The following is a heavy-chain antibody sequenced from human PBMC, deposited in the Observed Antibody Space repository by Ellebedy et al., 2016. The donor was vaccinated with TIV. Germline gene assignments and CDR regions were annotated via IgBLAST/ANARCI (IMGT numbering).Heavy chain of an antibody. J-gene: IGHJ1*01. D-gene: IGHD5-24*01. CDR1: GFTFSSYS. CDR2: ISGSSGAI. Sequence: GESLKISCAASGFTFSSYSMNWVRQAPGKGLEWVSYISGSSGAIQYADSVKGRFTISRDNAKSSLYLQMNSLTDEDTAVYYCARDPSGYNNRWHSLQYWGQGSLVTVSS. V-gene: IGHV3-48*02. CDR3: ARDPSGYNNRWHSLQY.